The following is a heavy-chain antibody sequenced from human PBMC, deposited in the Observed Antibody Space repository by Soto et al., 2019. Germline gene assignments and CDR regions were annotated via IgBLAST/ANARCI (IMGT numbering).Heavy chain of an antibody. J-gene: IGHJ4*02. CDR1: GGTFSSYA. V-gene: IGHV1-69*01. D-gene: IGHD5-12*01. CDR2: IIPIFGTA. CDR3: ASPEAYEAYSFDY. Sequence: QVQLVQSGAEVKKPGSSVKVSCKASGGTFSSYAISWVRQAPGQGLEWMGGIIPIFGTANYAQKSQGRVTITADESTSRAYMELSSLRSADTAVDYCASPEAYEAYSFDYWGQGTLVTVSS.